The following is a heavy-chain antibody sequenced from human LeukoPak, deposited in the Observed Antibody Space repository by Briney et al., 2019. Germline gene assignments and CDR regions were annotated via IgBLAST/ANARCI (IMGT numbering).Heavy chain of an antibody. CDR1: GFTFSSYW. CDR2: INSDGSST. V-gene: IGHV3-74*01. J-gene: IGHJ4*02. D-gene: IGHD2-15*01. CDR3: AIVKGYCSGGSCSDY. Sequence: GGSLRLSCAASGFTFSSYWMHWVRQAPGKGLVWVSRINSDGSSTRYADSVKGRFTISRDNAKNTLYLQMNSLRAEDTAVYYCAIVKGYCSGGSCSDYWGQGALVTVSS.